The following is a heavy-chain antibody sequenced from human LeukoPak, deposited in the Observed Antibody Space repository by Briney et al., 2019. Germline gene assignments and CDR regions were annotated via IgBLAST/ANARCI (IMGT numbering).Heavy chain of an antibody. CDR3: ARSLSGDF. CDR1: GYTFTGNY. J-gene: IGHJ4*02. V-gene: IGHV1-2*02. D-gene: IGHD3-10*01. CDR2: INPNSGDT. Sequence: ASVNVSCKASGYTFTGNYIHWVRQAPGQGLEWMGWINPNSGDTNYAQNFQGRVTMTRDTSISTAYMELKSLTSDDTAVYYCARSLSGDFWGQGALVTVSS.